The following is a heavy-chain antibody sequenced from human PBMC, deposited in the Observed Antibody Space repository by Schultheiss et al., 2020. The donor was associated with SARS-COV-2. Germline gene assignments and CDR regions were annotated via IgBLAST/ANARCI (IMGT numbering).Heavy chain of an antibody. J-gene: IGHJ6*02. CDR1: GYTFTSYY. CDR2: INPNSGGT. D-gene: IGHD4-17*01. V-gene: IGHV1-2*02. Sequence: KISCKASGYTFTSYYMHWVRQAPGQGLEWMGWINPNSGGTNYAQKFQGRVTMTRDTSISTAYMELSRLRSDDTAVYYCARVETTVTPYYYYGMDVWGQGTTVTVSS. CDR3: ARVETTVTPYYYYGMDV.